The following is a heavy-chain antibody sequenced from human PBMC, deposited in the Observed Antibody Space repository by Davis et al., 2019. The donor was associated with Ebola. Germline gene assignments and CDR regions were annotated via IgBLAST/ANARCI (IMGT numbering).Heavy chain of an antibody. CDR3: ARGGYYSISVVVYYYGMDV. J-gene: IGHJ6*02. Sequence: SVKVSCKASGGIFSSYAISWVRQAPGQGLEWMGGIIPIFGTANYAQKFQGRVTITADESTSTAYMELRSLRSDDTAVYYCARGGYYSISVVVYYYGMDVWGQGTTVTVSS. CDR1: GGIFSSYA. V-gene: IGHV1-69*13. CDR2: IIPIFGTA. D-gene: IGHD3-22*01.